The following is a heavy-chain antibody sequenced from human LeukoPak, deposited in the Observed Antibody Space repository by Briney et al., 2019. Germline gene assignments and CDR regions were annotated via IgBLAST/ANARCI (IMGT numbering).Heavy chain of an antibody. CDR1: GGTFSSYA. CDR2: IIPIFSST. V-gene: IGHV1-69*01. Sequence: SVKVSCKASGGTFSSYAISWVRQAPGQGLEWMGGIIPIFSSTDYSQNFQGRVTITADESTSTAYMELISLTSEDTAVYYCARETYGATIIVWGQGTLVTVSS. D-gene: IGHD5-24*01. CDR3: ARETYGATIIV. J-gene: IGHJ4*02.